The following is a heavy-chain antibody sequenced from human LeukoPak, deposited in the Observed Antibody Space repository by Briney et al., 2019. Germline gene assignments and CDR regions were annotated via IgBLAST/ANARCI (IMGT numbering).Heavy chain of an antibody. CDR2: VYSSGSP. CDR1: GGSVNNGGYF. Sequence: SETLSLTCTVSGGSVNNGGYFWNWIRQSPGKGLEWLGYVYSSGSPNYNPSLRSRVSMSVDTSKNQFSLKLSSVTAADTAVYYCASVSVSSAGYHFYYYGMDVWCKGTTVIVSS. CDR3: ASVSVSSAGYHFYYYGMDV. J-gene: IGHJ6*04. V-gene: IGHV4-61*08. D-gene: IGHD6-25*01.